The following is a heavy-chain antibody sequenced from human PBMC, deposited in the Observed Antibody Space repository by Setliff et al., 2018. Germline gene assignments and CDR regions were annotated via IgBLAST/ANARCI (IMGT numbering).Heavy chain of an antibody. CDR1: GGTFSSYA. CDR2: IIPIFGTA. V-gene: IGHV1-69*05. CDR3: ARGGDYYDSRDLDY. J-gene: IGHJ4*02. Sequence: SVKVSCKASGGTFSSYAISWVRQAPGQGLEWMGGIIPIFGTANYAQKLQGRVTMTTDTSTSTAYMELRSLRSDDTAVYYCARGGDYYDSRDLDYWGQGTLVTVSS. D-gene: IGHD3-22*01.